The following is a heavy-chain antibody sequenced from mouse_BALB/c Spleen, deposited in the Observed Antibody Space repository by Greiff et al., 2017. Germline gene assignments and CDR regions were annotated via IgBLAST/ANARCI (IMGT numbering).Heavy chain of an antibody. CDR1: GYTFTSYT. CDR3: TRGAYYRYDGFAY. V-gene: IGHV1-4*01. D-gene: IGHD2-14*01. J-gene: IGHJ3*01. Sequence: QVQLQQSGAELARPGASVKMSCKASGYTFTSYTMHWVKQRPGRGLEWIGYINPSSGYTNYNQKFKDKATLTADKSSSTAYMQLSSLTSEDSAVYYCTRGAYYRYDGFAYWGQGTLVTVSA. CDR2: INPSSGYT.